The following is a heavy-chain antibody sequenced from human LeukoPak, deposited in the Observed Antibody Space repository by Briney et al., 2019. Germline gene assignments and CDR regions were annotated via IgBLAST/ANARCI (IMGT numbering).Heavy chain of an antibody. CDR1: GFTFSSYA. CDR2: ISYDGSNK. J-gene: IGHJ4*02. CDR3: ASLVETYDSPARERGPIDY. Sequence: PGGSLRLSCAASGFTFSSYAMHWVRQAPGKGLEWVAVISYDGSNKYYADSVKGRFTISRDNSKNTLYLQMNSLRAEDTAVYYCASLVETYDSPARERGPIDYWGQGTLVTVSS. D-gene: IGHD3-22*01. V-gene: IGHV3-30-3*01.